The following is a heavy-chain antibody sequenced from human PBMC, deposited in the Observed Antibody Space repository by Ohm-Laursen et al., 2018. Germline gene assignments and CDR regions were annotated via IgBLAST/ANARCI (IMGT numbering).Heavy chain of an antibody. CDR2: SRDKANSYTT. J-gene: IGHJ6*02. D-gene: IGHD4-11*01. CDR1: GFTFSTSA. CDR3: ARTTNSYGMDV. Sequence: SLRLSCTASGFTFSTSAMSWVRQAPGKGLELVARSRDKANSYTTEYAASVKGRFTISRDDSKNSLYLQMNSLKTEDTAVYYCARTTNSYGMDVWGQGTTVTVS. V-gene: IGHV3-72*01.